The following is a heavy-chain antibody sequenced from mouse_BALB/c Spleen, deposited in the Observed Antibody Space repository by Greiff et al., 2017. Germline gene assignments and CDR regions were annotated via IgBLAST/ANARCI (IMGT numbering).Heavy chain of an antibody. CDR1: GFAFSRYW. Sequence: EVQLQESGGGLVQPGGSLKLSCAASGFAFSRYWMSWVRQAPGKGLEWIGEINPDSSTINYTPSLKDKSIISRDNAKNTLYLQMSKVRSEDTALYYCARRYYGSSYGYAMDYWGQGTSVTVSS. CDR3: ARRYYGSSYGYAMDY. D-gene: IGHD1-1*01. CDR2: INPDSSTI. V-gene: IGHV4-1*02. J-gene: IGHJ4*01.